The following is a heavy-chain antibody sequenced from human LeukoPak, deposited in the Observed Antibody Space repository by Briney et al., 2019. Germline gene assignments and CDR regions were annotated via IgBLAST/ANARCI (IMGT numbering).Heavy chain of an antibody. D-gene: IGHD3-3*01. CDR3: ARVWYYDFWSGYYGDHDHNKFDP. J-gene: IGHJ5*02. V-gene: IGHV1-18*01. CDR2: ISAYNGNT. CDR1: GYSFTSYG. Sequence: GASVKVSCKASGYSFTSYGIRWVREAPGQGLEWMEWISAYNGNTNYAQKLQGRVTMTTDTSTSTAYMELRSLRSDDTAVYYCARVWYYDFWSGYYGDHDHNKFDPWGQGTLVTVSS.